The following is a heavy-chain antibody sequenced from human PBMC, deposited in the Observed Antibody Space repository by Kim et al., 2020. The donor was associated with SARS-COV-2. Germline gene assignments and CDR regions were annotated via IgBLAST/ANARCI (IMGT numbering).Heavy chain of an antibody. CDR1: GFTFSSYA. D-gene: IGHD6-13*01. Sequence: GGSLRLSCAASGFTFSSYAMSWVRQAPGKGLEWVSAISGSGGSTYYADSVKGRFTISRDNSKNTLYLQMNSLRAEDTAVYYCAKDPGYSSSWYYFDYWGQGTLVTVSS. J-gene: IGHJ4*02. CDR2: ISGSGGST. V-gene: IGHV3-23*01. CDR3: AKDPGYSSSWYYFDY.